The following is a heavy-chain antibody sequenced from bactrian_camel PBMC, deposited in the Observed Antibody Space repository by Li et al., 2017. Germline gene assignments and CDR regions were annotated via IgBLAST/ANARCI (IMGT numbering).Heavy chain of an antibody. CDR3: AADRPTPSNVDARCSASPAFDY. CDR2: VATDGST. J-gene: IGHJ4*01. CDR1: VNIPSHTC. D-gene: IGHD1*01. Sequence: HVQLVESGGGSVQAGGSLRLSCVATVNIPSHTCVAWFRQAPGKEREAVAAVATDGSTVYADSVKGRFTVSRDGAKGTLYLQMNSLKPEDSAMYYCAADRPTPSNVDARCSASPAFDYWGPGTQVTVS. V-gene: IGHV3S53*01.